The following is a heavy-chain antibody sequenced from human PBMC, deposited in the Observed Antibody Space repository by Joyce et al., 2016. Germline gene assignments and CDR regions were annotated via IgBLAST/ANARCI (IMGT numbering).Heavy chain of an antibody. CDR3: ARDKARGVPRRPGSAPLDCLDY. V-gene: IGHV3-23*01. CDR1: GYIFNGYA. D-gene: IGHD3-10*01. Sequence: GGGLVQPGGSLRLSCAASGYIFNGYAMNWVRQAPGKGLEWVASISGAARRTYYVDSVKGRFTVSRDFSKDTVYLQMDSLRGEDTAVYYCARDKARGVPRRPGSAPLDCLDYWGQGTLVTVSS. CDR2: ISGAARRT. J-gene: IGHJ4*02.